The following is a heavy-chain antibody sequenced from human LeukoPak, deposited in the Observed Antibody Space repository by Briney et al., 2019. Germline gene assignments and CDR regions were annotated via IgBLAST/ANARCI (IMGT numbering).Heavy chain of an antibody. J-gene: IGHJ4*02. V-gene: IGHV3-33*08. CDR3: ARSPYGDHATAFDY. CDR1: GFTFSSYG. Sequence: TGGSLRLSCAASGFTFSSYGMHWVRQAPGKGLEWVAVIWYGGSNKYYADSVKGRFTISRDNSKNTLFLQVRSPRTEDTAVYYCARSPYGDHATAFDYWGQGTLVTVSS. CDR2: IWYGGSNK. D-gene: IGHD2-21*02.